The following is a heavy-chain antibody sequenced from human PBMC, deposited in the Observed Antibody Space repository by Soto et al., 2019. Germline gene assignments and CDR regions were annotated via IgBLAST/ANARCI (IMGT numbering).Heavy chain of an antibody. CDR3: PRGSLTILVANEYYYSLDA. CDR1: VYTFTTYV. J-gene: IGHJ6*02. CDR2: FNAGNGNT. Sequence: QAQLVQSGAEVKKPGASVKVSCKASVYTFTTYVIPWVRQAPGQRLEWMGWFNAGNGNTKYSQNFMGRVTLTRDTSATTAYMGVGILRSADTAAYYCPRGSLTILVANEYYYSLDAWGPGTTVTVSS. D-gene: IGHD3-22*01. V-gene: IGHV1-3*01.